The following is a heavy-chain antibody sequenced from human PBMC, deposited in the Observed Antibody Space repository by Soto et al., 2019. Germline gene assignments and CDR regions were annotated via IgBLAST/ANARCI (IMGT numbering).Heavy chain of an antibody. CDR2: ISDSGST. CDR1: GFTFSTYA. CDR3: AKDKGGRYCSRTSCLYSFDY. D-gene: IGHD2-2*01. Sequence: EVQLLESGGGLVQPGGSLRLSCTASGFTFSTYAMSWVRQAPGKGLEWVSTISDSGSTYYADSVKGRFTISRDNSKNTQYMEMNSLRAEDTGVYYCAKDKGGRYCSRTSCLYSFDYWGQGTLVTVSS. V-gene: IGHV3-23*01. J-gene: IGHJ4*02.